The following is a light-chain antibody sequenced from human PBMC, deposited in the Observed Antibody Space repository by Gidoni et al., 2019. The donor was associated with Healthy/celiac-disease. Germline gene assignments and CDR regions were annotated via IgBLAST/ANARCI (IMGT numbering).Light chain of an antibody. Sequence: QSVLTQPPSASGTPGPRVTISCSGSSSNIGSNTVTWYQQLPGTAPKLLIYSNNQRPSGVPDRFSGSKSCTSASLAISGLQSEDEAVYYCAAWDDSLNGYVFGTGTKVTVL. J-gene: IGLJ1*01. CDR1: SSNIGSNT. V-gene: IGLV1-44*01. CDR3: AAWDDSLNGYV. CDR2: SNN.